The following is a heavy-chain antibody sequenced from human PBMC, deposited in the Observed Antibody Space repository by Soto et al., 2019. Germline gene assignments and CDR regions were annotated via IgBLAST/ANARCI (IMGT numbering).Heavy chain of an antibody. CDR2: IDGSGRNT. J-gene: IGHJ2*01. D-gene: IGHD2-21*02. Sequence: EVQMLESGGGLVQPGGSLRLSCAVSGFTFNTYAMSWVRQAPGKGLEWVSGIDGSGRNTFYADSLKGRFANYRDNSKNTRCLQMNSLRAEDTAVYYCARRTVVTASTYWYFDLWGRGTLVAVSS. CDR1: GFTFNTYA. CDR3: ARRTVVTASTYWYFDL. V-gene: IGHV3-23*01.